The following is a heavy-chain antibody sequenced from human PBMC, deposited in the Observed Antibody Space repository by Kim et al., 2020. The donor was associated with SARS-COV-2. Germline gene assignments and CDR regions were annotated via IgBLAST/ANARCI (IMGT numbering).Heavy chain of an antibody. CDR2: IIPIFGTA. CDR1: GGTFSSYA. D-gene: IGHD2-8*02. V-gene: IGHV1-69*13. J-gene: IGHJ4*02. Sequence: SVKVSCKASGGTFSSYAISWVRQAPGQGLEWMGGIIPIFGTANYAQKFQGRVTITADESTSTAYMELSSLRSEDTAVYYCAGDFGGVVGGAPVYWGQGTLVTVSS. CDR3: AGDFGGVVGGAPVY.